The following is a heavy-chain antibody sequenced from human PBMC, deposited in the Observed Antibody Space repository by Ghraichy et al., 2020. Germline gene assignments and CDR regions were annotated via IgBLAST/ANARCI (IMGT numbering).Heavy chain of an antibody. D-gene: IGHD2-15*01. V-gene: IGHV1-46*01. CDR1: GYTFTSYY. CDR3: ARLPSPYCSGGICYSGYFDL. CDR2: INPSGGST. J-gene: IGHJ2*01. Sequence: ASVKVSCKASGYTFTSYYMHWVRQAPGQGLEWMGIINPSGGSTSYAQKFQGRVTMTRDTSTSTVYMELSSLRSEDTAVYYCARLPSPYCSGGICYSGYFDLWGRGTLVTVSS.